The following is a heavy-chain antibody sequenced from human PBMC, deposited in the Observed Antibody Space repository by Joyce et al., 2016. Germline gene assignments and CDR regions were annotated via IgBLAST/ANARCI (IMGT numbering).Heavy chain of an antibody. CDR2: ITGRGGST. D-gene: IGHD3-3*01. J-gene: IGHJ4*02. V-gene: IGHV3-23*01. CDR3: AKEGYYPLDY. CDR1: GFTFDSYA. Sequence: EVQLLESGGGFVQPGGSLRLSCAASGFTFDSYAMSWVRQAPGEGLEWVSTITGRGGSTDYAASVEGRFTISRDNSENTLYLQMHSLRVEDTAVYYCAKEGYYPLDYWGQGTLVTVSP.